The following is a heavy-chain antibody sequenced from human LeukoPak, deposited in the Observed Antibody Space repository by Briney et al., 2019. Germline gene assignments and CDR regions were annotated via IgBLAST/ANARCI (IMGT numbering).Heavy chain of an antibody. CDR1: GGSISGYY. V-gene: IGHV4-4*07. Sequence: SETLSLTCTVSGGSISGYYWSWIRQPASKRLEYIGRIYTSGSTIYNPSLKSRVAVSVDTSKNQFSLKLSSVTTADTAVYYCARDFEVCSGGNCYPTIDYWGQGTLVTVSS. J-gene: IGHJ4*02. D-gene: IGHD2-15*01. CDR2: IYTSGST. CDR3: ARDFEVCSGGNCYPTIDY.